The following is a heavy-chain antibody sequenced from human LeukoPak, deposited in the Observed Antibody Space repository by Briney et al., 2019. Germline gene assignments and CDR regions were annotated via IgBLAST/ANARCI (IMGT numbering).Heavy chain of an antibody. CDR3: ARHSNERYYGSGSYAHLRLFDY. CDR2: IYYSGST. CDR1: GGSISSSSYY. J-gene: IGHJ4*02. D-gene: IGHD3-10*01. V-gene: IGHV4-39*01. Sequence: SETLSLTCTVSGGSISSSSYYWGWIRQPPGKGLEWIGSIYYSGSTYYNPSLKSRVTISVDTSKNQSSLKLSSVTAADTAVYYCARHSNERYYGSGSYAHLRLFDYWGQGTLVTVSS.